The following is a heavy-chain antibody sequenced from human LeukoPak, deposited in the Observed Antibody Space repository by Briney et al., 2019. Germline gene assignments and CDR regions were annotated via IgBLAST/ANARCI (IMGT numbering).Heavy chain of an antibody. J-gene: IGHJ5*02. V-gene: IGHV4-39*01. Sequence: KPSETLSLTCTVSGGPISSSSYSWGWIRQPPGKGQEWIGSIFYSGSTYYNPSLERRVTISVDTAKNQFSLKLRSVTAADTAVYYCARRGSSGQTLYNWFDPWGQGTLVTVSS. D-gene: IGHD3-22*01. CDR1: GGPISSSSYS. CDR3: ARRGSSGQTLYNWFDP. CDR2: IFYSGST.